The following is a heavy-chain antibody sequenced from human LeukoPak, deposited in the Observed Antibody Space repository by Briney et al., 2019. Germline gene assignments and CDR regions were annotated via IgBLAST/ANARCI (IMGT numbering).Heavy chain of an antibody. CDR3: TTGAAAGTNY. CDR2: IKSKNDGGTT. V-gene: IGHV3-15*01. D-gene: IGHD6-13*01. J-gene: IGHJ4*02. Sequence: GGPLRLSCAASGCTFSNGWMSWVRQAPGKGLEWVGRIKSKNDGGTTDYAAPVKGRFTISRDDSQNTLYLPMNSLKTADTAVYYCTTGAAAGTNYWGQGTLVTVSS. CDR1: GCTFSNGW.